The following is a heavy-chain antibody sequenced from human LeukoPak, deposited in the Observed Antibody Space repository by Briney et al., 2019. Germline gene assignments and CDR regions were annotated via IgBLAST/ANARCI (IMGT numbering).Heavy chain of an antibody. CDR3: ASGGRFLEWLRSSYYYYGMDV. V-gene: IGHV1-69*13. CDR2: IIPIFGTA. CDR1: GGTFSSYA. Sequence: RASVKVSCKASGGTFSSYAISWVRQAPGQGLEWMGGIIPIFGTANYAQKFQGRVTITADESTSTAYMELSSLRSEDTAVYYCASGGRFLEWLRSSYYYYGMDVWGQGTTVTVSS. J-gene: IGHJ6*02. D-gene: IGHD3-3*01.